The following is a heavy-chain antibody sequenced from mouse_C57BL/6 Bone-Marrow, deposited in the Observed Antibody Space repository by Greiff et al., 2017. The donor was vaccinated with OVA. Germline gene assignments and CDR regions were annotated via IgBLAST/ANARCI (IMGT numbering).Heavy chain of an antibody. CDR2: ICRGGST. D-gene: IGHD1-1*01. V-gene: IGHV2-5*01. J-gene: IGHJ4*01. CDR1: GFSLTSYG. Sequence: VKRVESGPGLVQPSQSLSITCTVSGFSLTSYGVHWVRQSPGKGLEWLGVICRGGSTDYNAAFMSRLSITKDNSKGQVFFKMNSLQASDTAIYYSAKNCYGSSYYAMDYWGQGTSVTVSS. CDR3: AKNCYGSSYYAMDY.